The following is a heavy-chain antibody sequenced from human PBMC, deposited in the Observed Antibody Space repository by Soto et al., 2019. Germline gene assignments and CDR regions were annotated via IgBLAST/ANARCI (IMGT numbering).Heavy chain of an antibody. CDR3: ARDRGEFVVVVAATLDYYYYGMDV. V-gene: IGHV1-58*01. D-gene: IGHD2-15*01. Sequence: SVKVSCKASGFTFTSSAVQWVRQARGQRLEWIGWIVVGSGNTNYAQKFQERVTITRDMSTSTAYLELSSLRSEDTAVYYCARDRGEFVVVVAATLDYYYYGMDVWGQGTTVTVSS. CDR2: IVVGSGNT. J-gene: IGHJ6*02. CDR1: GFTFTSSA.